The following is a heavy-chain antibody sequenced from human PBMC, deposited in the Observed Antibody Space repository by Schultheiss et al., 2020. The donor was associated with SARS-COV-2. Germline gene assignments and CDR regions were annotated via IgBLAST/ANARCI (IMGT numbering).Heavy chain of an antibody. CDR2: IYYSGST. V-gene: IGHV4-59*12. J-gene: IGHJ4*02. Sequence: SETLSLTCTVSGGSISSYYWSWIRQHPGKGLEWIGYIYYSGSTYYNPSLKSRVTISVDKSKNQFSLKLSSVTAADTAVYYCARDTHKLWFGVHGGFDYWGQGTLVTVSS. CDR3: ARDTHKLWFGVHGGFDY. D-gene: IGHD3-10*01. CDR1: GGSISSYY.